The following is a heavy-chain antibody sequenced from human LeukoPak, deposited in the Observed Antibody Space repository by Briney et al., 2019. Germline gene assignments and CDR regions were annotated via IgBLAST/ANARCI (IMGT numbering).Heavy chain of an antibody. J-gene: IGHJ6*03. CDR3: ARGYDFWSGYYPLSYMDV. CDR2: INHSGST. D-gene: IGHD3-3*01. V-gene: IGHV4-39*07. CDR1: GGSISSSSYY. Sequence: SETLSLTCTVSGGSISSSSYYWSWIRQPPGKGLEWIGEINHSGSTNYNPSLKSRVTISVDTSKNQFSLKLSSVTAADTAVYYCARGYDFWSGYYPLSYMDVWGKGTTVTVSS.